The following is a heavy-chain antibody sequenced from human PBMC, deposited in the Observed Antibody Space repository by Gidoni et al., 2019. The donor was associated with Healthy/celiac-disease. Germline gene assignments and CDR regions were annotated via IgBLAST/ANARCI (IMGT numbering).Heavy chain of an antibody. J-gene: IGHJ6*02. V-gene: IGHV3-33*01. D-gene: IGHD6-19*01. CDR1: GFTSRRYG. CDR3: ARVTIAVAGSGMDV. Sequence: QVQLVASGGGVVQPGRSLRLSCPASGFTSRRYGRHWVRQAPGKGLEWVEGIWYDGSNKYYADSVKGRFTISRDNSKNTLYLQMNSLRAEDTAVYYCARVTIAVAGSGMDVWGQGTTVTVSS. CDR2: IWYDGSNK.